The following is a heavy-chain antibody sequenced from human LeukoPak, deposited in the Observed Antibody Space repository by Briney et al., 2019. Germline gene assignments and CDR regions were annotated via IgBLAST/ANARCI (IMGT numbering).Heavy chain of an antibody. Sequence: GGSLRLSCAASGFTFSSYAMHWVRQAPGKGLEWVAVISYDGSNKYYADSVKGRFTISRDNSKNTLYLQMNSLRAEDTAVYYCAKDESRVGSYDFWSGFPGSPDYWGQGTLVTVSS. CDR3: AKDESRVGSYDFWSGFPGSPDY. V-gene: IGHV3-30-3*01. CDR1: GFTFSSYA. J-gene: IGHJ4*02. D-gene: IGHD3-3*01. CDR2: ISYDGSNK.